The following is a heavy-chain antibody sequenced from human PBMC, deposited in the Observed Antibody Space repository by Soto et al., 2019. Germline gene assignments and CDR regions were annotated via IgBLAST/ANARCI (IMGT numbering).Heavy chain of an antibody. V-gene: IGHV3-7*03. CDR1: GFTFSSYW. CDR2: MRKDGSEK. Sequence: DVQLVESGGDLVQPGGSLRLSCEASGFTFSSYWMNWVRQAPGKGLEWVAIMRKDGSEKYYVDSVNGRFTISRDNAKNSLYLHMNDPRAEDTAVYYCAAGRGYLIDYWGRGTLVTVSS. J-gene: IGHJ4*02. D-gene: IGHD6-25*01. CDR3: AAGRGYLIDY.